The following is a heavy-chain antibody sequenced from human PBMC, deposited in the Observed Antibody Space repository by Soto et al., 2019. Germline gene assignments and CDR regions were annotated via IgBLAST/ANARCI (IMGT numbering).Heavy chain of an antibody. CDR3: AKEAPTMVRGVHGY. CDR1: GGTCSNYG. V-gene: IGHV3-30*18. Sequence: VVSLRLSCAAAGGTCSNYGMHWVRQAPGKGLEWVAVISYDGSDKYYADSVKGRFTISRHYSRTTLYLQMNSLRVEDTAVYYSAKEAPTMVRGVHGYWGQGPLVTVSS. J-gene: IGHJ4*02. D-gene: IGHD3-10*01. CDR2: ISYDGSDK.